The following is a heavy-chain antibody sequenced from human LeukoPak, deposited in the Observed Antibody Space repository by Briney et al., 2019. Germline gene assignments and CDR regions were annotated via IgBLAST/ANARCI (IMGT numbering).Heavy chain of an antibody. J-gene: IGHJ6*03. D-gene: IGHD1-26*01. V-gene: IGHV3-33*08. CDR3: AKPSGSYDYYYYYMDV. CDR2: IWYDGSNK. CDR1: GFTFSSYW. Sequence: GGSLRLSCAASGFTFSSYWMSWVRQAPGKGLEWVAVIWYDGSNKYYADSVKGRFTISRDNSKNTLYLQMNSLRVEDTAVYYCAKPSGSYDYYYYYMDVWGKGTTVTVSS.